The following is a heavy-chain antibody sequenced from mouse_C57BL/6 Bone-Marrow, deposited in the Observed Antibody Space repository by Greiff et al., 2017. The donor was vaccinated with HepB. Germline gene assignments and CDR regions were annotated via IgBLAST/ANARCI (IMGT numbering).Heavy chain of an antibody. CDR2: IYPRDGST. CDR1: GYTFTDHT. J-gene: IGHJ1*03. D-gene: IGHD1-1*01. V-gene: IGHV1-78*01. Sequence: QVQLQQSDAELVKPGASVKISCKVSGYTFTDHTIHWMKQRPEQGLEWIGYIYPRDGSTKYNEKFKGKATLTADKSSSTAYMQLDSLTSEDSAVYFCASSGEGYGSSFYWYFDVWGTGTTVTVSS. CDR3: ASSGEGYGSSFYWYFDV.